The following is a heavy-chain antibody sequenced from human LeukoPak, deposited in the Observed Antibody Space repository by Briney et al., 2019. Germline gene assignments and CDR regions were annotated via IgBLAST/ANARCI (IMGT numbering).Heavy chain of an antibody. V-gene: IGHV3-30*18. CDR3: AKDNSWNDANWFDP. CDR1: GFTFSTYA. D-gene: IGHD1-20*01. Sequence: PGGSLRLSCAASGFTFSTYAMHWVRQAPGRGLEWVTVISYDGSIKYYADSVKGRFTISRDNSKNTLYLQMNSLRAEDTAVYYCAKDNSWNDANWFDPWGQGTLVTVSS. CDR2: ISYDGSIK. J-gene: IGHJ5*02.